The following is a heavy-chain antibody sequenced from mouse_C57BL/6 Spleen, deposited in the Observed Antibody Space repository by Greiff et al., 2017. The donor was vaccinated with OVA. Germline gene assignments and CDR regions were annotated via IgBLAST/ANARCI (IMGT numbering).Heavy chain of an antibody. J-gene: IGHJ4*01. V-gene: IGHV1-50*01. CDR2: IDPSDSYT. Sequence: VQLVESGAELVKPGASVKLSCKASGYTFTSYWMQWVKQRPGQGLEWIGEIDPSDSYTNYNQKFKGKATLTVDTSSSTAYMQLSSLTSEDSAVYYCARRYYGSNYAMDYWGQGTSVTVSS. D-gene: IGHD1-1*01. CDR1: GYTFTSYW. CDR3: ARRYYGSNYAMDY.